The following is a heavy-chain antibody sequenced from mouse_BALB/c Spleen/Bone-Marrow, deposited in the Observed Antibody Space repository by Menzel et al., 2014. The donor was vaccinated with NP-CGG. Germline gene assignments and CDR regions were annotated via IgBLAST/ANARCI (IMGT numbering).Heavy chain of an antibody. J-gene: IGHJ3*01. CDR1: GYTFSSYW. CDR2: ILPGSGSI. D-gene: IGHD2-1*01. Sequence: QVQLKQSGAELMKPGASVKISCKATGYTFSSYWIEWVKQRPGHGLEWIGEILPGSGSIKYNEKFKGKATFTADTSSNTAYMQLSSLTSGDSAVYYCASPIYYGNYGFAYWGQGTLVTVSA. V-gene: IGHV1-9*01. CDR3: ASPIYYGNYGFAY.